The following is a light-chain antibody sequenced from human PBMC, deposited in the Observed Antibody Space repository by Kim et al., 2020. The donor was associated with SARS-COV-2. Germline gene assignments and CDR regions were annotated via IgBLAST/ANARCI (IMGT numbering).Light chain of an antibody. CDR1: HDIINY. Sequence: ASVGDRISITCRASHDIINYLAWYQQKPGKVPKLLIYAATNLQSGVSSRFSGSGSGTDFTLSISNLQPEDVATYYCQRYNTAPWTFGDGTKVDIK. J-gene: IGKJ1*01. V-gene: IGKV1-27*01. CDR3: QRYNTAPWT. CDR2: AAT.